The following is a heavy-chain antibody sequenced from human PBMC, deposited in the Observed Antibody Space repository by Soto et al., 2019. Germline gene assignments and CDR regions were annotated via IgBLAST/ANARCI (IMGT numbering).Heavy chain of an antibody. CDR3: VKGFWGDN. CDR2: ISGGGHI. Sequence: VQLLESGGGLVQPGGSLRLSCTGSGFAFNTFDMAWVRQAPGKGLEYVSGISGGGHINYADSVKGRFTISRDESRNTLYLQMNSLRVEETATYYCVKGFWGDNWGQGALVSVSS. D-gene: IGHD3-16*01. V-gene: IGHV3-23*01. CDR1: GFAFNTFD. J-gene: IGHJ4*02.